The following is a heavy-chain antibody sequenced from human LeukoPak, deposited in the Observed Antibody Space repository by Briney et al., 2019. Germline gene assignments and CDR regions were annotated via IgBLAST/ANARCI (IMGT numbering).Heavy chain of an antibody. Sequence: SETLSLTCTVSGGSISSGSYYWSWIRQPAGKGLEWIGSIYYSGSTYYNPSLKSRVTISVDTSKNQFSLKLSSVTAADTAVYYCASPLRYFDWLLFGYWGQGTLVTVSS. D-gene: IGHD3-9*01. CDR1: GGSISSGSYY. CDR3: ASPLRYFDWLLFGY. V-gene: IGHV4-39*01. CDR2: IYYSGST. J-gene: IGHJ4*02.